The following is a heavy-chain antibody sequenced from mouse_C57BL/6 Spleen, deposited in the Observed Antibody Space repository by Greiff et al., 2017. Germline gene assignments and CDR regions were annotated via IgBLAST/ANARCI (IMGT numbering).Heavy chain of an antibody. Sequence: EVKVVESGGGLVKPGGSLKLSCAASGFTFSDYGMHWVRQAPEKGLEWVAYISSGSSTIYYADTVQGRFTISRDNAKNTLFLQMTSLRSEDTAMYYCARSLGNPWYFDVWGTGTTVTVSS. D-gene: IGHD2-1*01. CDR2: ISSGSSTI. CDR3: ARSLGNPWYFDV. V-gene: IGHV5-17*01. CDR1: GFTFSDYG. J-gene: IGHJ1*03.